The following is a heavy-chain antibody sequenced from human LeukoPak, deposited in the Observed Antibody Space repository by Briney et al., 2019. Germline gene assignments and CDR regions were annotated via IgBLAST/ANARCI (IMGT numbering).Heavy chain of an antibody. V-gene: IGHV3-7*01. CDR1: GFPFSSYW. CDR2: INQDGSEK. Sequence: GGSLRLSCAASGFPFSSYWMSWVRQAPGKGLEWVANINQDGSEKYYVDSVKGRFTIFRDNAKNSLYLQMNSLRDEDTAVYYCARESAYYYYYGMDVWGQGTTVTVSS. J-gene: IGHJ6*02. CDR3: ARESAYYYYYGMDV.